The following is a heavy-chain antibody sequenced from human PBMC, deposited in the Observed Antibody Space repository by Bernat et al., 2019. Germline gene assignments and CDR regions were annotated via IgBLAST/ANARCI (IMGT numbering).Heavy chain of an antibody. CDR2: INPNSGGT. CDR1: GYTFTGYY. D-gene: IGHD2-2*01. J-gene: IGHJ6*02. CDR3: ARGYCSSTSCYPYGMDV. Sequence: QVQLVQSGAEVKKPGASVKVSCKASGYTFTGYYMHWVRQAPGQGLEWMGWINPNSGGTNYAQKFQGRVTMTRDTSISTAYMELSRLRSDDTAVYYCARGYCSSTSCYPYGMDVWGQGTTVTVSS. V-gene: IGHV1-2*02.